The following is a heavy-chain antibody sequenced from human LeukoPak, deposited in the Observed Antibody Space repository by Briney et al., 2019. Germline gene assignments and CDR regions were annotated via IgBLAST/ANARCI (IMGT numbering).Heavy chain of an antibody. J-gene: IGHJ4*01. CDR1: AVSVSRHF. Sequence: SETLSLTCNFSAVSVSRHFWSWIRQTPEKGLEWLGYVFSSGSTNYNPSLKSRLTISLDASKHQFSLTLKSVTAADTAVYYCAREYDYWGLGTLVTVSS. CDR3: AREYDY. V-gene: IGHV4-59*02. CDR2: VFSSGST.